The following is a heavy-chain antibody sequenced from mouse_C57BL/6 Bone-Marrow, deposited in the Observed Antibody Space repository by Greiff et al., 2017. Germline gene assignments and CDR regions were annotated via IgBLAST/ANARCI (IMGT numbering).Heavy chain of an antibody. D-gene: IGHD2-1*01. CDR3: ARGNIYYGNLYAMDY. J-gene: IGHJ4*01. Sequence: LQQSGAELVRPGASVKMSCKASGYTFTSYNMHWVKQTPRQGLEWIGAIYPGNGDTSYNQKFKGKATLTVDKSSSTAYMQLSSLTSEDSAVYFWARGNIYYGNLYAMDYWGQGTSVTVSS. CDR2: IYPGNGDT. V-gene: IGHV1-12*01. CDR1: GYTFTSYN.